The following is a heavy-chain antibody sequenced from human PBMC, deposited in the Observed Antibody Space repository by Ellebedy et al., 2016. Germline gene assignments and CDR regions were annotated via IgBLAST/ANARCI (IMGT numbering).Heavy chain of an antibody. CDR2: IWYDGSNK. D-gene: IGHD5-12*01. CDR1: GFTFSSYG. CDR3: ARDLGGYSGYDSPSEAPFDY. J-gene: IGHJ4*02. V-gene: IGHV3-33*01. Sequence: GESLKISCAASGFTFSSYGMHWVRQAPGKGLEWVAVIWYDGSNKYYADSVKGRFTISRDNSKNTLYLQMNSLRAEDTAVYYCARDLGGYSGYDSPSEAPFDYWGQGTLVTVSS.